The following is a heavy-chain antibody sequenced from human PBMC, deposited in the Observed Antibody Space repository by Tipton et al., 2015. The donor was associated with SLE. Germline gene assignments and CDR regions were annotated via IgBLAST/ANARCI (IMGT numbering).Heavy chain of an antibody. CDR1: GGSIMSYY. CDR3: ARDYGSGLDY. D-gene: IGHD3-10*01. CDR2: IYYRGST. V-gene: IGHV4-59*01. J-gene: IGHJ4*02. Sequence: LRLSCTVSGGSIMSYYWSWIRQPPGKGLEWIGEIYYRGSTNYNPSLESRVTISVDTSKNQFSLKLSSVTAADTAVYYCARDYGSGLDYWGQGTLVTVSS.